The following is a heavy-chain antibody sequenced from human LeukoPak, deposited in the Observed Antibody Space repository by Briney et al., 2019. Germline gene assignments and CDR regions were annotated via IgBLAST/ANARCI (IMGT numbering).Heavy chain of an antibody. CDR2: IYYSGST. CDR3: ARVGDYYDSSGYYHYFDY. J-gene: IGHJ4*02. Sequence: SETLSLTCTVSGGSISSYYWSWIRRPPGKGLEWIGYIYYSGSTNYNPSLKSRVTISVDTSKNQFSLKLSSVTAADTAVYYCARVGDYYDSSGYYHYFDYWGQGTLVTVSS. CDR1: GGSISSYY. D-gene: IGHD3-22*01. V-gene: IGHV4-59*01.